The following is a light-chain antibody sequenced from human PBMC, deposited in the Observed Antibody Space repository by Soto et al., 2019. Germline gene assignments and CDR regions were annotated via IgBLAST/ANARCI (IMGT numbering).Light chain of an antibody. CDR3: QQYGSSPWWT. J-gene: IGKJ1*01. CDR1: QSVSSSY. CDR2: GAS. V-gene: IGKV3D-7*01. Sequence: EIVMTQSPATLSLSPGERATLSCRASQSVSSSYLSWYQQKPGQAPRLLIYGASTRATGIPARFSGSGSGTDFTLTISSLQPEDFAVYYCQQYGSSPWWTFGQGTKVEIK.